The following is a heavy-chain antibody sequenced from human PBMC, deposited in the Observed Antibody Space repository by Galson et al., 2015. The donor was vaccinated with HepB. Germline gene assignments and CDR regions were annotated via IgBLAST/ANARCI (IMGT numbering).Heavy chain of an antibody. CDR1: GYTFTSYA. J-gene: IGHJ6*02. D-gene: IGHD3-22*01. CDR2: INTNTGNP. CDR3: ARSSWGYDSSGPRYYYYGMDV. V-gene: IGHV7-4-1*02. Sequence: SVKVSCKASGYTFTSYAMNWVRQAPGQGLEWIGWINTNTGNPTYAQGFTGRFVFSLDTSVSTAYLQISSLKAEDTAVYYCARSSWGYDSSGPRYYYYGMDVWGQGTTVTVSS.